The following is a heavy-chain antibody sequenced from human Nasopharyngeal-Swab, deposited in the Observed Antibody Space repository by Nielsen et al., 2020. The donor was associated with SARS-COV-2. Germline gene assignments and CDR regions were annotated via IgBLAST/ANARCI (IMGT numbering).Heavy chain of an antibody. CDR3: ARDRGYSYGYSYYYYGMDV. Sequence: SCKASGYTVSSNYMSWVRQAPGKGLEWVSVIYSGGSTYYADSVKGRFTISRDNSKNTLYLQMNSLRAEDTAVYYCARDRGYSYGYSYYYYGMDVWGQGTTVTVSS. V-gene: IGHV3-53*01. CDR1: GYTVSSNY. D-gene: IGHD5-18*01. J-gene: IGHJ6*02. CDR2: IYSGGST.